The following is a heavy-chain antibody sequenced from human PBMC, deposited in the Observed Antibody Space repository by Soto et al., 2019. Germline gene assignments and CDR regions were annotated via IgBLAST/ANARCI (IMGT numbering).Heavy chain of an antibody. V-gene: IGHV5-10-1*01. Sequence: EVQLVQSGAEVKKPGESLRISCKGSGYSFTSYWISWVRQMPGKGLEWMGRIDPSDSYTNYSPSFQGHVTISADKSISTAYLQWSSLKASDTAMYYCARLQPAAGDNDLTFDFWGQGILVTVSS. J-gene: IGHJ4*02. CDR3: ARLQPAAGDNDLTFDF. CDR2: IDPSDSYT. D-gene: IGHD6-13*01. CDR1: GYSFTSYW.